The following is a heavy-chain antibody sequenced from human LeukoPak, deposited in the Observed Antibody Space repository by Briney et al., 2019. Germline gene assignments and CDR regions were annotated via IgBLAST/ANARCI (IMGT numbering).Heavy chain of an antibody. V-gene: IGHV3-21*01. Sequence: GGSLRLSCAASGFTFSSYSMIWVRQAPGKGLELVSSISGTSSYIYYADSVKGRFTIPRDNAKNSLYLQMNSLRAEDTAVYYCVSSPRVAAQDVWGKGTTVTVSS. CDR2: ISGTSSYI. J-gene: IGHJ6*04. D-gene: IGHD6-6*01. CDR3: VSSPRVAAQDV. CDR1: GFTFSSYS.